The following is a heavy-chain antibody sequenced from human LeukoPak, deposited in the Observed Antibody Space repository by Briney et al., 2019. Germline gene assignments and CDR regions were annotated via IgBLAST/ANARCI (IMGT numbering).Heavy chain of an antibody. CDR3: GKEGGA. D-gene: IGHD3-16*01. CDR2: IGGRGGST. J-gene: IGHJ5*02. V-gene: IGHV3-23*01. Sequence: GGSLRLSCAASGFTFSSFTMTWVRQAPGKGLEWVSAIGGRGGSTYYADSLEGRFTIARDNSKDMVYLQMNSLKVEDTAIYYCGKEGGAWGQGTKVTVSS. CDR1: GFTFSSFT.